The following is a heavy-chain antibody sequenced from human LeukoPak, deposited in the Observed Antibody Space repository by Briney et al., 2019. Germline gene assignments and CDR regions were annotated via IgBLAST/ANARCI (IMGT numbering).Heavy chain of an antibody. J-gene: IGHJ4*02. CDR2: IYTSGST. CDR3: ARDYYYYDSSGYSA. D-gene: IGHD3-22*01. CDR1: GGSIGSYY. Sequence: SETLSLTCTVSGGSIGSYYWSWIRQPPGKGLEWIGRIYTSGSTNFNPSLKSRVTISVDTSKNQFSLKLSSVTAADTAVYYCARDYYYYDSSGYSAWGQGTLVTVSS. V-gene: IGHV4-4*08.